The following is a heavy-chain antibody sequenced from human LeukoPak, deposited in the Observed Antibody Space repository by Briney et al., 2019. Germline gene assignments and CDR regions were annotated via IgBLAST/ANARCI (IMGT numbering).Heavy chain of an antibody. V-gene: IGHV4-59*08. Sequence: NSSETLSLTCTVSGGSISSYYWSWIRQPPGKGLEWIGYFYYSGSTNYNPSLKSRVTISVDTSKNQFSLNLSSVTAADTAVYYCARAGRDGYNLEFDYWGQGTLVTVSS. CDR3: ARAGRDGYNLEFDY. J-gene: IGHJ4*02. CDR2: FYYSGST. D-gene: IGHD5-24*01. CDR1: GGSISSYY.